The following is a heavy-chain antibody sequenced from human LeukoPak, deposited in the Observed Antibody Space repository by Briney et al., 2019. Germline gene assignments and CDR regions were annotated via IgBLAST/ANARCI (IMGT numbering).Heavy chain of an antibody. CDR3: ARDRSYGEVDY. CDR2: IGSSSSYI. D-gene: IGHD4-17*01. Sequence: KTGGSLRLSCAASGFTFSSYSMNWVRQAPGKGLEWVSSIGSSSSYIYYADSVKGRFTISRDNAKNSLYLQMNSLRAEDTAVYYCARDRSYGEVDYWGQGTLVTVSS. J-gene: IGHJ4*02. CDR1: GFTFSSYS. V-gene: IGHV3-21*01.